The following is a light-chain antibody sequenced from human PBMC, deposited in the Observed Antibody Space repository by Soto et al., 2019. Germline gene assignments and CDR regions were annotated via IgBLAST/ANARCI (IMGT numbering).Light chain of an antibody. CDR2: ANN. CDR1: SSNIGTGYD. CDR3: QSYDSSLTGRYV. J-gene: IGLJ1*01. Sequence: QLVLTQPPSVSGAPGQRVTISCTGSSSNIGTGYDVHWYQQLPGTAPKLLIYANNNRPSGVPDRFSGSKSGTSASLAITGLQAEDEADYYCQSYDSSLTGRYVFGTGTKLTVL. V-gene: IGLV1-40*01.